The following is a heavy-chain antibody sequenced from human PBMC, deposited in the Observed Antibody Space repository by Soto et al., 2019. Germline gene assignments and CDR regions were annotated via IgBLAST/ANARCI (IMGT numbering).Heavy chain of an antibody. V-gene: IGHV1-2*04. D-gene: IGHD3-10*01. CDR2: INPNSGGK. CDR3: ARGAMVRGVIISAHFDY. Sequence: QVQLVQSGAEVKKPGASVKVSCKASGYTFTGYYMHWVRQAPGQGLEWMGWINPNSGGKNYAQRFQGWVTMTRDTSISTAYMELSRLRSDDTAVYYCARGAMVRGVIISAHFDYWGQGTLVTVSS. J-gene: IGHJ4*02. CDR1: GYTFTGYY.